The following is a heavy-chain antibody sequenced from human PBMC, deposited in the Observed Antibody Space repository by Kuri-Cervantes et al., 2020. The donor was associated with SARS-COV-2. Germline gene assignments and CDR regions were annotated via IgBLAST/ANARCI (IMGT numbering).Heavy chain of an antibody. V-gene: IGHV1-2*04. CDR3: AREAGYYDMLLTPSYYYYYYGMDV. CDR2: INPNSGGT. Sequence: ASVKVSCKASGYTFTGYYMHWVRQAPGQGLEWMGWINPNSGGTNYAQKFQGWVTMTRDTSISTAYMELSSLRSEDTAVYYCAREAGYYDMLLTPSYYYYYYGMDVWGQGTTVTVSS. D-gene: IGHD3-9*01. CDR1: GYTFTGYY. J-gene: IGHJ6*02.